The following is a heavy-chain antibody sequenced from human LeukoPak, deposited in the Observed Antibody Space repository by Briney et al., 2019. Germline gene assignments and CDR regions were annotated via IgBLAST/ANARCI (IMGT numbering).Heavy chain of an antibody. CDR1: GGSFSGYY. D-gene: IGHD3-10*01. V-gene: IGHV4-34*01. Sequence: SETLSLTCAVYGGSFSGYYWSWIRQPPGKGLEWIGEINHSGSTNYNPSLKSRVTISVDTSKNQFSLKLSSVTAADTAVYYCARGLGVYYYYMDVWGKGTTVTVSS. J-gene: IGHJ6*03. CDR2: INHSGST. CDR3: ARGLGVYYYYMDV.